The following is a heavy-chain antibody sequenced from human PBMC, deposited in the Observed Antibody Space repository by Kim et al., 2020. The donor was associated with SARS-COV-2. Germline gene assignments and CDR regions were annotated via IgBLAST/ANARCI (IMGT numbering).Heavy chain of an antibody. CDR3: AKSPSSYCGGDCFHYY. Sequence: SVKGRFTISRDNSKNSRYLQMNSLRTEDTALYYCAKSPSSYCGGDCFHYYWGQGTLVTVSS. V-gene: IGHV3-43*01. J-gene: IGHJ4*02. D-gene: IGHD2-21*02.